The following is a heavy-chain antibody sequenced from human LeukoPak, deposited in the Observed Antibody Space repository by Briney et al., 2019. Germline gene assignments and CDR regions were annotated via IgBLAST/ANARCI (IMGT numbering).Heavy chain of an antibody. D-gene: IGHD6-13*01. Sequence: PGGSLRLSCAASGFTFSSYGMHWVRQAPGKGLEGVAVIWYDGSNKYYADSVKGRFTISRDNSKNTLYLQMNSLRAEDTAVYYCARRGSSWYRSEDYYYMDVWGKGTTVTVSS. CDR1: GFTFSSYG. CDR2: IWYDGSNK. V-gene: IGHV3-33*01. J-gene: IGHJ6*03. CDR3: ARRGSSWYRSEDYYYMDV.